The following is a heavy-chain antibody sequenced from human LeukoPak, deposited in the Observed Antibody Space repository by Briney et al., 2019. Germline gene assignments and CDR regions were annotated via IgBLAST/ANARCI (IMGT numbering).Heavy chain of an antibody. CDR2: ISGSGGST. V-gene: IGHV3-23*01. CDR3: AKGHIGDSGYYYFDL. CDR1: AFTFSNYG. D-gene: IGHD2-21*01. Sequence: SGGSLRLSCAASAFTFSNYGMSWVRQAPGKGLEWVLSISGSGGSTYFADSVKGRFTISRDNSKNTLYLQMNSLRVEDTAVYYCAKGHIGDSGYYYFDLWGRGTLVTVSS. J-gene: IGHJ2*01.